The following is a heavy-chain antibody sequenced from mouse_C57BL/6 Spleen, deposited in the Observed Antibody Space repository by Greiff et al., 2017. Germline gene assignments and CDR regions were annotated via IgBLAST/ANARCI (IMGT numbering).Heavy chain of an antibody. CDR2: ISSCSSTI. J-gene: IGHJ4*01. CDR3: ARPAYYSNYVFYAMDY. CDR1: GFTFSDYG. D-gene: IGHD2-5*01. Sequence: EVKLVESGGGLVKPGGSLKLSCAASGFTFSDYGMHWVRQAPEKGLEWVAYISSCSSTIYYADTVKGRFTISRDTAKNTLFLQMTSLRSEDTAMYYCARPAYYSNYVFYAMDYWGQGTSGSVSS. V-gene: IGHV5-17*01.